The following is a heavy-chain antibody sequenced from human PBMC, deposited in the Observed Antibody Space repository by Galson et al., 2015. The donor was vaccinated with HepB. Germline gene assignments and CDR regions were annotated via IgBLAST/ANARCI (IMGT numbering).Heavy chain of an antibody. CDR1: GFTFRTSW. J-gene: IGHJ5*02. CDR2: INADGSDE. CDR3: ATDGGWFRLDP. V-gene: IGHV3-7*01. D-gene: IGHD2-15*01. Sequence: SLRLSCAASGFTFRTSWMTWVRQGPGRGLEWEANINADGSDEFYVDSVKDRFTISRDNAKNSLYLQMNSLRAEDTGVYYCATDGGWFRLDPWGQGTLVTVSS.